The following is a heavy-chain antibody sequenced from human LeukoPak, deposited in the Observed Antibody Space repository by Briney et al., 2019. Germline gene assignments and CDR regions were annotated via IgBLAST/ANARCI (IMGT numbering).Heavy chain of an antibody. Sequence: SETLSLTCSVSGDSISSYYWSWIRQPPGKGLEWIGYIYYSGSTSYNPSLKSRVTMSVDTSKTQFSLKLSSVTAADTAVYYCATIRDTALRYWYFDLWGRGTLVIVSS. V-gene: IGHV4-59*03. J-gene: IGHJ2*01. CDR1: GDSISSYY. D-gene: IGHD5-18*01. CDR2: IYYSGST. CDR3: ATIRDTALRYWYFDL.